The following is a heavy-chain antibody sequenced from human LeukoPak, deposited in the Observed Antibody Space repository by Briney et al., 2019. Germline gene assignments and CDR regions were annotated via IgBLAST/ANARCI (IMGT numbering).Heavy chain of an antibody. Sequence: SETLSLTCTVSGGSISSYYWSWIRQPPGKGLEWIGYIYYSGSTNYNPSLKSRVTISVDTSKNQFSLKLNSVTAADTAVYYCARDHSSSSEDYWGQGTLVTVSS. CDR3: ARDHSSSSEDY. D-gene: IGHD6-13*01. CDR2: IYYSGST. V-gene: IGHV4-59*12. J-gene: IGHJ4*02. CDR1: GGSISSYY.